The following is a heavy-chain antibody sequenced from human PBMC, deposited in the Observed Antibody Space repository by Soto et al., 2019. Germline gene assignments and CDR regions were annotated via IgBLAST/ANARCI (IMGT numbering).Heavy chain of an antibody. J-gene: IGHJ6*02. D-gene: IGHD2-2*01. CDR2: IIPIFGTA. CDR1: GGTFSSYA. Sequence: SVKVSCKASGGTFSSYAISWVRQAPGQGLEWMGGIIPIFGTANYAQKFQGRVTITADESTSTAYMELSSLRSEDTAVYYCARGEVVTAAPFAFYYYGMDVWSQGTSVTVSS. V-gene: IGHV1-69*13. CDR3: ARGEVVTAAPFAFYYYGMDV.